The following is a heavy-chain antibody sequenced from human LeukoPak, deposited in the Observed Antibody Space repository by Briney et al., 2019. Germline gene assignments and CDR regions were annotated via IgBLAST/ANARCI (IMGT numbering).Heavy chain of an antibody. CDR1: SDSISSGDYY. V-gene: IGHV4-30-4*01. CDR3: AREHKSYGDYPYYIDS. D-gene: IGHD4-17*01. Sequence: PSQTLSLTCTVSSDSISSGDYYWSWIRQPAGKGLEFIGYINKKGGTFYNPPLKSRVSISIDTSKNQFSLKLTSVTAADTAVYFCAREHKSYGDYPYYIDSWGQGTLVTVSS. J-gene: IGHJ4*02. CDR2: INKKGGT.